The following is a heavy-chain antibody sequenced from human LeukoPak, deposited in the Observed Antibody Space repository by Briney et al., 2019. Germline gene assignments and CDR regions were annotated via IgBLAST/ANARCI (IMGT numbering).Heavy chain of an antibody. Sequence: GRSLRLSCAASGFTFDDYAMHWVRQAPGKGLEWVSGISWNSGSIGYADSVKGRFTISRDNAKNSLYLQMNSLRAEDMALYYSAKDMYAEVGATPGGAFDIWGQGTMVTVSS. CDR2: ISWNSGSI. CDR1: GFTFDDYA. J-gene: IGHJ3*02. V-gene: IGHV3-9*03. CDR3: AKDMYAEVGATPGGAFDI. D-gene: IGHD1-26*01.